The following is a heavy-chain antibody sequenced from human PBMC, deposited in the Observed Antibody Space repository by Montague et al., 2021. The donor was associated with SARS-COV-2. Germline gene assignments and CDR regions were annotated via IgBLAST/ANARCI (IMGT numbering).Heavy chain of an antibody. CDR3: ARDRGVQYQLQMPFYFDY. CDR2: IYHSGST. D-gene: IGHD2-2*01. V-gene: IGHV4-34*01. J-gene: IGHJ4*02. CDR1: GGSFSGYY. Sequence: SETLSLTCAVYGGSFSGYYWSWIRQPPGKGLEWIGEIYHSGSTNYNPSLKSRVTISVDTSKNLFSLRLSSVTAADTAVYYCARDRGVQYQLQMPFYFDYWGQGTLVTVSS.